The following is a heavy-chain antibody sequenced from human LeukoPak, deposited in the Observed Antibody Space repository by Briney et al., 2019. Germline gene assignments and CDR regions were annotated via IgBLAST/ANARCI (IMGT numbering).Heavy chain of an antibody. J-gene: IGHJ5*02. CDR3: ARGPASDYNWFDP. D-gene: IGHD2-21*02. Sequence: ASVKVSCKPSGYTFTSYAITWVRQAPGHGLEWMGWISAYTGHTNYAQNLQGRVTMTTDTSTSTAYMELRSLRSDDTAVYYRARGPASDYNWFDPWGQGTLVTVSS. V-gene: IGHV1-18*01. CDR2: ISAYTGHT. CDR1: GYTFTSYA.